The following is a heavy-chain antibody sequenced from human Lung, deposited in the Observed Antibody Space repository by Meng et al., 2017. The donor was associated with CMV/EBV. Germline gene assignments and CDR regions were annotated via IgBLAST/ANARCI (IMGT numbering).Heavy chain of an antibody. CDR1: GFRYEDHG. J-gene: IGHJ4*02. CDR3: AKDLLLFGGPNAYFDY. D-gene: IGHD3/OR15-3a*01. Sequence: GEYLKIYCEASGFRYEDHGMHWVRQTPGKGLEWVAFIRHDGTNKFYGDSVKGRFTISRDNSKNTVYLQMNSLRPEETAVYYCAKDLLLFGGPNAYFDYWGQGTLVTVSS. V-gene: IGHV3-30*02. CDR2: IRHDGTNK.